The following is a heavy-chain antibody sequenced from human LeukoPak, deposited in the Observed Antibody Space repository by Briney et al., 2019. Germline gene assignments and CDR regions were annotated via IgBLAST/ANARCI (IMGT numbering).Heavy chain of an antibody. J-gene: IGHJ4*02. V-gene: IGHV1-69*13. D-gene: IGHD3-22*01. CDR1: GGTFSSYA. CDR2: IIPIFGTA. Sequence: ASVKVSCKASGGTFSSYAISWVRQAPGQGLEWIGGIIPIFGTANYAQKFQGRVTITADESTSTAYMELSSLRSEDTAVYYCARGDYLYYYDSSGYYGPYFDYWGQGTLVTVSS. CDR3: ARGDYLYYYDSSGYYGPYFDY.